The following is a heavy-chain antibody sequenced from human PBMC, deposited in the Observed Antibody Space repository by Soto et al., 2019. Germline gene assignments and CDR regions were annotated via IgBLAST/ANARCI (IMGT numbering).Heavy chain of an antibody. CDR3: ASPAGADYTFDY. J-gene: IGHJ4*02. CDR2: IYYRGST. V-gene: IGHV4-39*01. Sequence: QLQLQESGPGLVKPSETLSLTCAVSGGSITSSXXXWXWIRQAPGRGLEWIGTIYYRGSTYYNPSLESRVTISADTSKNQLSLNLRSVTAADTAVYYCASPAGADYTFDYWGQGILVTVSS. D-gene: IGHD4-4*01. CDR1: GGSITSSXXX.